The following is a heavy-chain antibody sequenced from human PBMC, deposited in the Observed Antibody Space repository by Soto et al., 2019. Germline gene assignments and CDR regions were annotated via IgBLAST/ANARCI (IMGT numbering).Heavy chain of an antibody. CDR3: ARDFWGTYRRDAFDI. CDR2: IYYSGNT. D-gene: IGHD3-16*02. Sequence: QVQLQESGPGLVKPSETLSLTCTVSGDSVSSGSYYWSWIRQPPGKGLEWIGYIYYSGNTNYNPPRKSRVTISVDTSKNKFSLKLSSVTAADTAVYYCARDFWGTYRRDAFDIWGQGTMVTVSS. CDR1: GDSVSSGSYY. J-gene: IGHJ3*02. V-gene: IGHV4-61*01.